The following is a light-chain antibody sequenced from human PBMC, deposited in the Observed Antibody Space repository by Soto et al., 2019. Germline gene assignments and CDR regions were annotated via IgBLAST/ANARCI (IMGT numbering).Light chain of an antibody. V-gene: IGLV2-14*01. CDR2: EVS. Sequence: QSALTQPASVSGSPGQSITISCAGITSDVGGYYYVSWYQHHPDKAPKLMIYEVSNRPSGVSNRFSGSKSGNTASLTISGLQADDEADYYCSSYTSSNTPVVFGGGTQLTVL. J-gene: IGLJ2*01. CDR3: SSYTSSNTPVV. CDR1: TSDVGGYYY.